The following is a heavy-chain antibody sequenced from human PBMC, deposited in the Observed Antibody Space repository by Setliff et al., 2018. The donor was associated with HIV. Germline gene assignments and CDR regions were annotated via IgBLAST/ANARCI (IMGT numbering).Heavy chain of an antibody. J-gene: IGHJ3*02. CDR3: ARDDSSGYYPSWAFDI. D-gene: IGHD3-22*01. CDR2: ISVNKGHT. CDR1: GYPFNTYD. V-gene: IGHV1-18*04. Sequence: ASVKVSCKASGYPFNTYDITWVRQAPGQGLEWMGWISVNKGHTNYAQKFQDRVTMTTDTSTRTAYMELTGLRSDDTAAYYCARDDSSGYYPSWAFDIWGQGTMVTVSS.